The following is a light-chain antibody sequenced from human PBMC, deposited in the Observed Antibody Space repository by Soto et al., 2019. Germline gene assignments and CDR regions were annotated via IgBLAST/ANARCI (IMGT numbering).Light chain of an antibody. CDR2: DVS. CDR1: SSDVGGYKY. V-gene: IGLV2-14*01. CDR3: TSYRSSSTNLG. Sequence: QSALTQPSAVSGSPGQSITISCTGTSSDVGGYKYVSWYQQHPGKVPKLLIYDVSNRPSGVSNRFSGSKSGNTASLTISGLQAEDEANYYCTSYRSSSTNLGFGGGTKLTVL. J-gene: IGLJ3*02.